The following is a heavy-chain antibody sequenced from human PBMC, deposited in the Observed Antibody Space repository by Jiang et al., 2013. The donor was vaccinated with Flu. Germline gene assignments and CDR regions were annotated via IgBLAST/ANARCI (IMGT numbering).Heavy chain of an antibody. CDR3: ARVVSHCSSTSCYRGGYYFDY. V-gene: IGHV3-30-3*01. J-gene: IGHJ4*02. Sequence: GVVQPGRSLRLSCAASGFTFSSYAMHWVRQAPGKGLEWVAVISYDGSNKYYADSVKGRFTISRDNSKNTLYLQMNSLRAEDAAVYYCARVVSHCSSTSCYRGGYYFDYWGQGTLVTVSS. D-gene: IGHD2-2*02. CDR2: ISYDGSNK. CDR1: GFTFSSYA.